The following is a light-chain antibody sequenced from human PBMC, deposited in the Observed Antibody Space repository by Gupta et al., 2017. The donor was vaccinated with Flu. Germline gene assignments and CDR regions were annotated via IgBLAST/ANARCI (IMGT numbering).Light chain of an antibody. J-gene: IGKJ2*01. CDR2: GAS. CDR1: QSVSNSY. CDR3: QQYGTSPVT. Sequence: IVLTQSPATLSLSPGERVTLSCRASQSVSNSYLAWNQQKPGQAPRLLIYGASSRASGIPDRFSGSGSGPEFTLTISSLEPEDFAVYYCQQYGTSPVTFGQGTKLEIK. V-gene: IGKV3-20*01.